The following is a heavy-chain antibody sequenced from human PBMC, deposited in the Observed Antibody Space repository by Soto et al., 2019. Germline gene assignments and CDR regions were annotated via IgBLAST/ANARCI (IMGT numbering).Heavy chain of an antibody. J-gene: IGHJ6*02. D-gene: IGHD4-17*01. CDR3: AKNYGDYLHYYYCGMDV. V-gene: IGHV3-23*01. Sequence: EVQLLESGGGLVQPGGSLRLSCAASGFTFSSYAMSWVRQAPGKGLEWVSAISGSGGSTYYADSVKGRFTISRDNSKNTRDLQMSSLRAEDTAVYDCAKNYGDYLHYYYCGMDVWGQGTTVTVSS. CDR1: GFTFSSYA. CDR2: ISGSGGST.